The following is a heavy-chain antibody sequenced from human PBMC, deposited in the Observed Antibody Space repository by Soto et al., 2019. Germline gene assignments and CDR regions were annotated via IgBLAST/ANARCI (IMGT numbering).Heavy chain of an antibody. D-gene: IGHD2-2*01. CDR2: ISGSGGST. CDR1: GFTFSSYA. V-gene: IGHV3-23*01. J-gene: IGHJ4*02. CDR3: AKWGKLLGYCSSTSCYWEDY. Sequence: GGSLRLSCAASGFTFSSYAMSWVRQAPGKGLEWVSAISGSGGSTYYADSVKGRFTISRDNSKNTLYLQMNSLRAEDTAVYYCAKWGKLLGYCSSTSCYWEDYWCQGTLVTVSS.